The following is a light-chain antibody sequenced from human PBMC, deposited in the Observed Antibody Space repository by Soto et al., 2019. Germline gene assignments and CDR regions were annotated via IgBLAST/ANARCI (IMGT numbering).Light chain of an antibody. J-gene: IGKJ1*01. CDR3: QQYGSSPRT. V-gene: IGKV3-20*01. CDR2: GVS. Sequence: EIVLTQSPATLSLSPGERATLSCRASQSVSSYLAWYQQKPGQVPRLLIYGVSSRATGIPDRFSGSGSGTDFTLTINRLEPEDFAMYYCQQYGSSPRTFGQGTKVDIK. CDR1: QSVSSY.